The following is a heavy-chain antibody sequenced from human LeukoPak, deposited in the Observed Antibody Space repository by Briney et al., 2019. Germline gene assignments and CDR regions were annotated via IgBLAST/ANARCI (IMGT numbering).Heavy chain of an antibody. CDR1: GFSFSTFG. V-gene: IGHV3-33*01. D-gene: IGHD6-6*01. CDR2: MWSETNL. CDR3: ATEYSPQEALYY. J-gene: IGHJ4*02. Sequence: GSSLRLSREASGFSFSTFGMHWVRQAPGKGLEWVAMMWSETNLFHADSVKGRFTIFRDISKNTLYLQMDTLRAEDTAIYYCATEYSPQEALYYWGQGTLVTVSS.